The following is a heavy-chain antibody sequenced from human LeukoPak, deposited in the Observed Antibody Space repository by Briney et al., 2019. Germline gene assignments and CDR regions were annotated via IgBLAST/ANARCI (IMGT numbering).Heavy chain of an antibody. CDR1: GFTVSSNY. Sequence: GGSLRLSCAASGFTVSSNYMGWVRQAPGRGLECVSVIYSGGTTYYADSLKGRFTISRDNSKNTLYLQMSSLRADDTAVYYCARALRDGYNTYFFDSWGQGALVTVSS. J-gene: IGHJ4*02. V-gene: IGHV3-53*01. CDR2: IYSGGTT. D-gene: IGHD5-24*01. CDR3: ARALRDGYNTYFFDS.